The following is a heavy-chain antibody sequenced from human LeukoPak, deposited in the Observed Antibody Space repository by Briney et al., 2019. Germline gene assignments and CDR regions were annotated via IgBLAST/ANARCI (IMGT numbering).Heavy chain of an antibody. J-gene: IGHJ4*02. V-gene: IGHV3-23*01. CDR3: AKDYSPYCSSTSCYTADY. CDR2: ISSSGGNT. Sequence: GGSLRLSCAASGFTFSNYAMSWVRQAPGKGLEWVSSISSSGGNTYYADSVKGRFTISRDNSKNTLYLQMNSLRAEDTAVYYCAKDYSPYCSSTSCYTADYWGQGTLVTVSS. CDR1: GFTFSNYA. D-gene: IGHD2-2*02.